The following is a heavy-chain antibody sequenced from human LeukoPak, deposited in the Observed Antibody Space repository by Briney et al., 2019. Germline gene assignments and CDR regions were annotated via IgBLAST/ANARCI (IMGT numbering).Heavy chain of an antibody. D-gene: IGHD3-10*01. CDR3: ARSVNYYGSGSYYDTTGP. Sequence: PSETLSLTRTVSGGSISSYYWSWIRQPPGKGLEWIGYIYYSGSTNYNPFLKSRVTISVDTSKNQFSLKLSSVTAADTAVYYCARSVNYYGSGSYYDTTGPWGQGTLVTVSS. CDR1: GGSISSYY. J-gene: IGHJ5*02. V-gene: IGHV4-59*01. CDR2: IYYSGST.